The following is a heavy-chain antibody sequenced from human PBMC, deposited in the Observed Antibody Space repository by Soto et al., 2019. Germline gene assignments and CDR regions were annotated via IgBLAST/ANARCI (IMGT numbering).Heavy chain of an antibody. Sequence: GGSLRLSCAASGFTVSSNYMSWVRQAPGKGLEWVSVIYSGGSTYYADSVKGRFTISRDNSKNTLYLQMNSLRAEDTAVYYCARDGVGLWFGDQNWFDPWGQGTLVTVSS. J-gene: IGHJ5*02. D-gene: IGHD3-10*01. CDR1: GFTVSSNY. V-gene: IGHV3-66*01. CDR2: IYSGGST. CDR3: ARDGVGLWFGDQNWFDP.